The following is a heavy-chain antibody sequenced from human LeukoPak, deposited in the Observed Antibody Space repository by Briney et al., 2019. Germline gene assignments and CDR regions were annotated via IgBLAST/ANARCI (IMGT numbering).Heavy chain of an antibody. V-gene: IGHV4-34*01. D-gene: IGHD3-16*02. CDR3: ARVGYDYVWGSYRLLDY. Sequence: SETLSLTCAVYGGSFSGYYWSWIRQPPGKGLEWIGEINHSGSTNYNPSLKSRVTISVDPSKNQFSLKLSSVTAADTAVYYCARVGYDYVWGSYRLLDYWGQGTLVTVSS. J-gene: IGHJ4*02. CDR2: INHSGST. CDR1: GGSFSGYY.